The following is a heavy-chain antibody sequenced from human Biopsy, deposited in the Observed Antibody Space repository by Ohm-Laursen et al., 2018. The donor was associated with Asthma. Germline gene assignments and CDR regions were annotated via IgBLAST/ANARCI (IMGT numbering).Heavy chain of an antibody. CDR2: IWYDGSNK. D-gene: IGHD5-12*01. CDR3: ARDPSDYYYFDV. V-gene: IGHV3-33*08. CDR1: GFSFSDYY. Sequence: SLRLSCAASGFSFSDYYMTWMRQAPGKGLEWVAVIWYDGSNKYYADSVKGRFTISRDNSKNTLYLQMNSLRAEDTAVYYCARDPSDYYYFDVWGQGTLVTVSS. J-gene: IGHJ4*02.